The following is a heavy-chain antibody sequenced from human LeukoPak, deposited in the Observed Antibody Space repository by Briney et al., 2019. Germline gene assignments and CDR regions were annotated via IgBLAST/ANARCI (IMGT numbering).Heavy chain of an antibody. Sequence: GGSLRLSCAASGFNFNDYDINWVRQAPGKGLEWVSYISSSGSTIYYADSVKGRFTISRDNAKNSLYLQMNSLRAEDTAVYYCARGVWNAAYYFDYWGQGTLVTVSS. CDR2: ISSSGSTI. CDR1: GFNFNDYD. D-gene: IGHD1-1*01. V-gene: IGHV3-48*03. J-gene: IGHJ4*02. CDR3: ARGVWNAAYYFDY.